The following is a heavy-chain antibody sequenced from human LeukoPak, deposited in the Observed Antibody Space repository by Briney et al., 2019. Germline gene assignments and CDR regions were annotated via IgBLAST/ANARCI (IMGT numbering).Heavy chain of an antibody. D-gene: IGHD3-9*01. CDR1: GYTFTGYY. V-gene: IGHV1-2*06. Sequence: ASVKVSCKASGYTFTGYYMHWVRQAPGQGLEWMGRINPNSGGTNYAQKFQGRVTMTRDTSISTAYMELSRLRSDDTAVYYCARGDILTGYYSGYYYYMDVWGKGTTVTVSS. CDR2: INPNSGGT. CDR3: ARGDILTGYYSGYYYYMDV. J-gene: IGHJ6*03.